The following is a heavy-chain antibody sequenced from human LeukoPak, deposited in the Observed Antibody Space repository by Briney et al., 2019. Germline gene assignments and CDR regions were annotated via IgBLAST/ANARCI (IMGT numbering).Heavy chain of an antibody. V-gene: IGHV1-2*04. J-gene: IGHJ4*02. CDR1: GYTFTGYY. D-gene: IGHD6-13*01. CDR2: INPNSGGT. Sequence: GASVKVSCKASGYTFTGYYMHWVRQAPGQGLEWMGWINPNSGGTNYAQKFQGWVTMTRDTSISTAYMELSRLRSDDTAVYYCARRVHSEDSSSWVLDYWGQGTLVTVSS. CDR3: ARRVHSEDSSSWVLDY.